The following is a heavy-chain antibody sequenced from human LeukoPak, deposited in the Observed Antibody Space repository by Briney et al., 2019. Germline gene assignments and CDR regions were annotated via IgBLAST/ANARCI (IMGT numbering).Heavy chain of an antibody. CDR2: ISASGDNT. Sequence: GGSLRLSCAASGFTVSSKYMSWVRQAPGKGLKWVSDISASGDNTYYADSVKGRFTISRDNSKNTVYLQMNSQRAEDTAVYYCARELVGATAYFDHWGQGTLVTVSS. CDR3: ARELVGATAYFDH. D-gene: IGHD1-26*01. CDR1: GFTVSSKY. V-gene: IGHV3-23*01. J-gene: IGHJ4*02.